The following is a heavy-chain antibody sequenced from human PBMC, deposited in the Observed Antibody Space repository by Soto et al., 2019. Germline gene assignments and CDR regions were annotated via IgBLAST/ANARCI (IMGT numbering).Heavy chain of an antibody. Sequence: EVQLVESGGGLVQPGRSLRLSCAASGFTFDDYAMHWVRQAPGKGLEWVSGISWNSGSIGYADSVKGRFTISRDNAKNSLYLQMNSLRAEDTALYYCAKDRAYSSSWYDYWRQGTLITVSS. CDR1: GFTFDDYA. J-gene: IGHJ4*02. CDR2: ISWNSGSI. D-gene: IGHD6-13*01. V-gene: IGHV3-9*01. CDR3: AKDRAYSSSWYDY.